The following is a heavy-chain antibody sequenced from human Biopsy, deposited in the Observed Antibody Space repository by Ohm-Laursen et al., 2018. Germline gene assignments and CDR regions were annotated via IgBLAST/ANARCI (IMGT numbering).Heavy chain of an antibody. Sequence: SVKVSCKVSGDTFTTSAISWVRQVPGQGLDWMGRIIPILGTVDYGQNFQGRVTIRADTPTTFLELTSLRYDDTAVYYCASGDIGGIGLDVWGLGTTVTVSS. V-gene: IGHV1-69*04. J-gene: IGHJ6*02. CDR2: IIPILGTV. CDR1: GDTFTTSA. CDR3: ASGDIGGIGLDV. D-gene: IGHD3-10*01.